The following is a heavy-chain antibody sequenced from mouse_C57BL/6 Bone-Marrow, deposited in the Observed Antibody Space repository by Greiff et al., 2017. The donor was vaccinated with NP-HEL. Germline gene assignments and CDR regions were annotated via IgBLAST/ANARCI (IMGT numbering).Heavy chain of an antibody. CDR1: GFTFSSYA. D-gene: IGHD1-1*01. CDR2: ISDGGSYT. Sequence: VHVKQSGGGLVKPGGSLKLSCAASGFTFSSYAMSWVRQTPEKRLEWVATISDGGSYTYYPDNVKGRFTISRDNAKNNLYLQMSHLKSEDTAMYYCARAYYYGSSYTFDYWGQGTTLTVSS. CDR3: ARAYYYGSSYTFDY. V-gene: IGHV5-4*01. J-gene: IGHJ2*01.